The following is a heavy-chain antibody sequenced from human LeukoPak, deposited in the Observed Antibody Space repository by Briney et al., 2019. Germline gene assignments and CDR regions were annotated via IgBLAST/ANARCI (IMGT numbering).Heavy chain of an antibody. J-gene: IGHJ4*02. Sequence: GGSLRLSCAASGFTFSSYWMSWVRQAPGKGLEWVANIKQDGSEKYYVDSVKGRFTIFRDNAKNSLYLQMNSLRAEDTAVYYCARDSRLYYYDSSGYIDYWGQGTLVTVSS. CDR1: GFTFSSYW. D-gene: IGHD3-22*01. CDR3: ARDSRLYYYDSSGYIDY. V-gene: IGHV3-7*01. CDR2: IKQDGSEK.